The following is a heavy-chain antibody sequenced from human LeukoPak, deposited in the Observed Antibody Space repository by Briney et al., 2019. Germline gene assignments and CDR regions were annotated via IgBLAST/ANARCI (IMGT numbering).Heavy chain of an antibody. V-gene: IGHV3-23*01. Sequence: GWSLRLSCAASGFTFSSYAMSWVRQAPGKGLEWVSAISGSGGSTYYADSVKGRFTISRDNSKNTLYLQMNSLRAEDTAVYYCAKEPAHIVATPYAYWGQGTLVTVSS. CDR2: ISGSGGST. CDR1: GFTFSSYA. CDR3: AKEPAHIVATPYAY. D-gene: IGHD5-12*01. J-gene: IGHJ4*02.